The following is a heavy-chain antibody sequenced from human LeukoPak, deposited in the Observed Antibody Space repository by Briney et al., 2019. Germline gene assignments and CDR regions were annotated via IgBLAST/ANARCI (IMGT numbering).Heavy chain of an antibody. CDR1: GGSFSGYY. CDR3: ARVLKGRAPFDY. CDR2: INHSGST. Sequence: SETLSLTCAVYGGSFSGYYWSWIRQPPGKGLEWIGEINHSGSTSYNPSLKSRVTISVDTSKNQFSLKLSSVTAADTAVYYCARVLKGRAPFDYWGQGTLVTVSS. V-gene: IGHV4-34*01. J-gene: IGHJ4*02.